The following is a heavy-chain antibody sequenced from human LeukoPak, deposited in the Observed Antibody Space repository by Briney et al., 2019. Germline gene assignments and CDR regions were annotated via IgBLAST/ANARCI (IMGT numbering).Heavy chain of an antibody. CDR1: GFTFDDYA. Sequence: GRSLRLSCAASGFTFDDYAMHWVRQAPGKSLEWVSGISWNSGSIGYADSVKGRFTISRDNAKNSLYLQMNSLRAEDTALYYCAKDLSDPVMVIESWGQGTLVTVSS. CDR3: AKDLSDPVMVIES. CDR2: ISWNSGSI. V-gene: IGHV3-9*01. D-gene: IGHD5-18*01. J-gene: IGHJ4*02.